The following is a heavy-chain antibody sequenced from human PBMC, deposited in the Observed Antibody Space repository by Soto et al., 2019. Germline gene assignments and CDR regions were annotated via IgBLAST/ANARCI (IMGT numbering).Heavy chain of an antibody. CDR3: ARGRSNDFGSSPPPRFDP. J-gene: IGHJ5*02. D-gene: IGHD3-10*01. CDR1: GFTLSAFD. V-gene: IGHV3-13*01. Sequence: GGSRRLSCVAPGFTLSAFDMHWVGKVKGKGLDWVSVIGTAFDTYYVGSVKRRFTISRENAKTSFYLQMNSLRAGDTAVYYCARGRSNDFGSSPPPRFDPWGQGTLVTVSS. CDR2: IGTAFDT.